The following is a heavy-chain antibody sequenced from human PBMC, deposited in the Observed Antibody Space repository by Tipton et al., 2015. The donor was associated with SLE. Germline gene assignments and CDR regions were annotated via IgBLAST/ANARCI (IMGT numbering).Heavy chain of an antibody. D-gene: IGHD3-3*01. CDR1: GDSISSHYY. V-gene: IGHV4-31*03. CDR3: ARDSPSGDHAFDI. J-gene: IGHJ3*02. CDR2: IYSSGST. Sequence: TLSLTCTVSGDSISSHYYWSWIRQRPGKGLEWIGYIYSSGSTYYNPSLRSRVTMSVDRAKNQFSLKLTSVTAADTAVYYCARDSPSGDHAFDIWGQGTMVTVSS.